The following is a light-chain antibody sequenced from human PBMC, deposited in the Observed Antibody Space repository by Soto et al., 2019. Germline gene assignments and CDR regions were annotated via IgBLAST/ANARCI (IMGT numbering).Light chain of an antibody. CDR1: QSISDL. CDR3: QQYNGYWT. V-gene: IGKV1-5*03. CDR2: KAS. J-gene: IGKJ1*01. Sequence: DIQMTQSPSTLSASVGDRVTITCRASQSISDLLAWYQQKPGKAPKLLIYKASSLKSGVPSRFSGSGSGTECPLTISSLQPDDFASYYCQQYNGYWTFGQGTKVEIK.